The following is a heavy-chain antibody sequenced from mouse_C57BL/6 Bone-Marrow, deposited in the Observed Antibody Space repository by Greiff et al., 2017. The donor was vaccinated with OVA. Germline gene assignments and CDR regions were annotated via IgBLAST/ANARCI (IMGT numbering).Heavy chain of an antibody. CDR3: TEDYGSWFAY. Sequence: EVKLMESGGGLVQPGGSMKLSCVASGFTFSNYWMNWVRQSPEKGLEWVAQIRLKSDNYATHYAESVKGRFTISRDDSKSRVYLQMNNLRAEDTGIYYCTEDYGSWFAYWGQGTLVTVSA. CDR2: IRLKSDNYAT. V-gene: IGHV6-3*01. D-gene: IGHD2-4*01. J-gene: IGHJ3*01. CDR1: GFTFSNYW.